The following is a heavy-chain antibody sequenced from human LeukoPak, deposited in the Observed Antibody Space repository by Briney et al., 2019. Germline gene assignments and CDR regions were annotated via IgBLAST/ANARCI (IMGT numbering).Heavy chain of an antibody. CDR1: GYTFTSYY. D-gene: IGHD2-2*02. CDR2: INPSGGST. J-gene: IGHJ5*02. Sequence: ASVKASCKAPGYTFTSYYMHWVRQAPGQGLEWMGIINPSGGSTSYAQKFQGRVTMTRDMSTSTVYMELSSPRSEDTAVYYCARGSIVVVVPAAISAYNWFDPWGQGTLVTVSS. CDR3: ARGSIVVVVPAAISAYNWFDP. V-gene: IGHV1-46*01.